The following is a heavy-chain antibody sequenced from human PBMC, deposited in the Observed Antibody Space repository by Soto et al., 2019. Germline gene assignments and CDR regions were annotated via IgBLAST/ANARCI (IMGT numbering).Heavy chain of an antibody. CDR2: ISAYNGNT. CDR1: GYTFTSYG. Sequence: ASVKVSCKASGYTFTSYGISWVRQAPGQGLEWMGWISAYNGNTNYAQKLQGRVTMTTDTSTSTAYMELRSLRSDDTAVYYCARSSGDYYDSSPASGMDVWGQGTTVTVS. V-gene: IGHV1-18*04. CDR3: ARSSGDYYDSSPASGMDV. J-gene: IGHJ6*02. D-gene: IGHD3-22*01.